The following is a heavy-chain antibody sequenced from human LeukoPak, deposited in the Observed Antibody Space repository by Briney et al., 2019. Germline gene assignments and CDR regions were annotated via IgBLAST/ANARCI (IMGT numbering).Heavy chain of an antibody. D-gene: IGHD3-10*01. J-gene: IGHJ4*02. Sequence: SETLSLTCAVYGGSFSGYYWSWIRQPPGKGLEWIGEINHSGSTNYNPSLKSRVTISVDTSKNQFSLKLSSVTAADTAVYYCARKSYYYGSGGWFGELTLYFDYWGQGTLVTVSS. CDR1: GGSFSGYY. CDR3: ARKSYYYGSGGWFGELTLYFDY. CDR2: INHSGST. V-gene: IGHV4-34*01.